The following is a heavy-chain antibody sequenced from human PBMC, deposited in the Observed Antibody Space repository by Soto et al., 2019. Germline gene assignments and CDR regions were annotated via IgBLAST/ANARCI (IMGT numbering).Heavy chain of an antibody. V-gene: IGHV1-3*05. CDR2: INAGNGNT. D-gene: IGHD6-19*01. Sequence: QVQLVQSGAEEKKPGASVKVSCKASGYTFTGYAMHWVRQAPGKRLEWMGWINAGNGNTKYSQKFQGRVTITRDTSASTAYMELSSLRSEATAVFYCARAVAVPADFDYWGQGTLVTVSS. J-gene: IGHJ4*02. CDR3: ARAVAVPADFDY. CDR1: GYTFTGYA.